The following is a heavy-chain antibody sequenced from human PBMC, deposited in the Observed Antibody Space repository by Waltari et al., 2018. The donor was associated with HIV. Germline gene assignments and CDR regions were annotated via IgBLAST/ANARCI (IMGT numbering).Heavy chain of an antibody. V-gene: IGHV4-59*01. D-gene: IGHD3-10*01. CDR1: GGSISSYY. Sequence: QVQLQESGPGLVKPSETLSLTCTVSGGSISSYYWSWIRQPPGKGLEWIGYIYYSGSTNYNPPLKSRVTISVDTSKNQCSLKLSSVTAADTAVYYCARCLWFGGEYGMDVWGQGTTVTVSS. CDR3: ARCLWFGGEYGMDV. CDR2: IYYSGST. J-gene: IGHJ6*02.